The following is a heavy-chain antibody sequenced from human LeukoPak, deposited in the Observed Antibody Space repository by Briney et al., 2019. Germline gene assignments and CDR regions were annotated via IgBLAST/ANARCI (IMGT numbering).Heavy chain of an antibody. V-gene: IGHV3-21*01. CDR3: ARAWGYCSSTSCYPGGDYYYYYGMDV. J-gene: IGHJ6*02. Sequence: PGGSLRLSCAASGFTFSSYSMNWVRQAPGKGLEWVSSISSSSSYIYYADSVKGRFTISRDNAKNSLYLQMNSLRAEDTAVYYCARAWGYCSSTSCYPGGDYYYYYGMDVWGQGTTVTVSS. D-gene: IGHD2-2*01. CDR1: GFTFSSYS. CDR2: ISSSSSYI.